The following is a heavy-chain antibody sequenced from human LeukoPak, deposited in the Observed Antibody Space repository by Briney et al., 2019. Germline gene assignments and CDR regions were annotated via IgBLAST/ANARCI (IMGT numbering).Heavy chain of an antibody. Sequence: GASVKVSCKASGYTFTGYYMHWVRQAPGQGLEWMGWINPNSGGTKYAQKFQGRVTVTRDTSISTAYMMLRSDDTAVFYCARGGFIGRGYSYGYPFDYWGQGTLVTVSS. CDR2: INPNSGGT. J-gene: IGHJ4*02. V-gene: IGHV1-2*02. D-gene: IGHD5-18*01. CDR1: GYTFTGYY. CDR3: ARGGFIGRGYSYGYPFDY.